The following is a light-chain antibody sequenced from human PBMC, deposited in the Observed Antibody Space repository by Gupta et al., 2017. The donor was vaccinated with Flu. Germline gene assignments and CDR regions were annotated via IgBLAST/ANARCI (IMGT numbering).Light chain of an antibody. V-gene: IGKV4-1*01. CDR3: QQYYSIPIT. CDR1: QSVLYSSNNKTY. Sequence: DIVMTQSPASLAVSLGERATINCKSSQSVLYSSNNKTYLAWYQQKPGQPPKLLIYWASTRESGVPDRFSGSGSGTDFTLTISSLQAEDVAVYYCQQYYSIPITFGQGTRLEIK. J-gene: IGKJ5*01. CDR2: WAS.